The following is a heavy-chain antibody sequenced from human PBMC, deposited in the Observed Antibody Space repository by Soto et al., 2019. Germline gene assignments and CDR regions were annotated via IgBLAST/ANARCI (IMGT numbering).Heavy chain of an antibody. Sequence: TSETLSLTCAVYGGSFSGYYWNWIRQPPGKGLEWIGEINHSRTTNYNPSLKSRITISVDTSNNQFSLKLTSVTAADTAVYYCARDRDPHYYYGMDVWGQGTTVTVSS. CDR1: GGSFSGYY. CDR3: ARDRDPHYYYGMDV. CDR2: INHSRTT. J-gene: IGHJ6*02. V-gene: IGHV4-34*01.